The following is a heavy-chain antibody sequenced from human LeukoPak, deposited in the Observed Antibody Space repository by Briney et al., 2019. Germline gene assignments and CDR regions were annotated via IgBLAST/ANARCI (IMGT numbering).Heavy chain of an antibody. V-gene: IGHV3-20*04. D-gene: IGHD2-2*01. Sequence: PGGSLRFSCTASGFAFDEHGMSWVRQVPGTGLEWVSGINWSGGSTGYADPLRGRFTISRDNAKNSLYLQMDSLRAEDTALYYCARAPITSPFYFDYWGQGTLVTVSS. J-gene: IGHJ4*02. CDR2: INWSGGST. CDR3: ARAPITSPFYFDY. CDR1: GFAFDEHG.